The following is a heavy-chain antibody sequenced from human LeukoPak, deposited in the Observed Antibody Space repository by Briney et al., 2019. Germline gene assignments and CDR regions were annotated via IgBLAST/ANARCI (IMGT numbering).Heavy chain of an antibody. CDR2: IYHSGST. D-gene: IGHD2-2*01. V-gene: IGHV4-38-2*02. CDR1: GYSISSGYY. Sequence: PSETLSLTCTVSGYSISSGYYWGWIRQPPGKGLEWIGSIYHSGSTYYNPSLKSRVTISVDTSKNQFSLKLSSVTAADTAVYYCAREKYCSSTSCYWVDYYYYYMDVWGKGTTVTVSS. CDR3: AREKYCSSTSCYWVDYYYYYMDV. J-gene: IGHJ6*03.